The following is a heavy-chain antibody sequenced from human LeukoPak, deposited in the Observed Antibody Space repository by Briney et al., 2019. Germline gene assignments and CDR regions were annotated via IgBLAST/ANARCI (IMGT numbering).Heavy chain of an antibody. D-gene: IGHD5-24*01. CDR1: GGSISSGGYY. Sequence: SETLSLTCTVSGGSISSGGYYWSWIRRHPGKGLEWIGYIYYSGSTYYNPSLKSRVTISVDTSKNQFSLKLSSVTAADTAVYYCARDRGRDGYNWEFDYWGQGTLVTVSS. CDR2: IYYSGST. V-gene: IGHV4-31*03. CDR3: ARDRGRDGYNWEFDY. J-gene: IGHJ4*02.